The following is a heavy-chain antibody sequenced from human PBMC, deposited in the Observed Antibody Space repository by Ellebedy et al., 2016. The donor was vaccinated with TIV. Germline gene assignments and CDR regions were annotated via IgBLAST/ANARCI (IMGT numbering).Heavy chain of an antibody. J-gene: IGHJ6*02. CDR3: ARERGAFGELSFYYYGMDV. V-gene: IGHV3-66*01. D-gene: IGHD3-10*01. CDR1: GLTVSSSY. Sequence: PGGSLRLSCAASGLTVSSSYMSWVRQAPGRGMEWDPVIYRGGSTYYADSVKGRVTISRDNSKNMLYLHMNSLRAEDTAVYYCARERGAFGELSFYYYGMDVWGQGTTVTVSS. CDR2: IYRGGST.